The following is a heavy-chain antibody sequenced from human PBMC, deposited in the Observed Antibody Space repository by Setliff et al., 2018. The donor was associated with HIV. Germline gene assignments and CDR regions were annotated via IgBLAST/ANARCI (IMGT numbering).Heavy chain of an antibody. J-gene: IGHJ4*02. V-gene: IGHV4-38-2*02. CDR3: ASSPAWRSDYGLHTFDY. CDR1: GYSISSRYY. D-gene: IGHD4-17*01. CDR2: IYHSGST. Sequence: ASETLSLTCTVSGYSISSRYYWGWIRQSPGKGLEWIGSIYHSGSTQYNPSLKSRVNISVDTPKNQFSLKLSSVTAADTAVYYCASSPAWRSDYGLHTFDYWGQGTLVTVSS.